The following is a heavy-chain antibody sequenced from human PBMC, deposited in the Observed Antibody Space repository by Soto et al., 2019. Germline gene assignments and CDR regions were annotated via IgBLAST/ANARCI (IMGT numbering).Heavy chain of an antibody. CDR3: ARAKYYYYSSGYPFDY. D-gene: IGHD3-22*01. CDR2: IYHSGTT. V-gene: IGHV4-38-2*01. CDR1: DGSIINNYW. J-gene: IGHJ4*02. Sequence: SETLSLTCDVSDGSIINNYWWAWIRQPPGKGLVWNGSIYHSGTTYYNPSLESRATISVDTSESRFALKLSSVTASDTAVYYWARAKYYYYSSGYPFDYWGQGTLVTVSS.